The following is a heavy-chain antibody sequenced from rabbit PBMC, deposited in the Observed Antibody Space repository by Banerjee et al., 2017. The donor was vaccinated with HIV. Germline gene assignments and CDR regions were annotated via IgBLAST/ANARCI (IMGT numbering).Heavy chain of an antibody. V-gene: IGHV1S47*01. CDR1: GLDFSSYG. CDR2: IYNGDGIT. D-gene: IGHD6-1*01. Sequence: QEQLVEYGGDLVQPEGSLTLTCKASGLDFSSYGVSWVRQAPGKRPEWIACIYNGDGITYYASWAKGRFTISKTSSTTVTLQMTSLTAADTATYFCAKVDYHYYTYGYPGYAYAPYFNLWGPGTLVTDS. CDR3: AKVDYHYYTYGYPGYAYAPYFNL. J-gene: IGHJ4*01.